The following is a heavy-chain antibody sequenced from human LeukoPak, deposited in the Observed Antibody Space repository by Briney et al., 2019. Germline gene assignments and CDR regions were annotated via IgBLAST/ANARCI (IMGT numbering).Heavy chain of an antibody. D-gene: IGHD1-14*01. CDR1: GGSFSGYY. CDR2: INHSGST. Sequence: SETLSLTCAVYGGSFSGYYWSWIRQPPGTGLEWIGEINHSGSTNYNPSLKSRVTISVDTSKNQFSLKLSSVTAADTAVYYCARGEPDRGDAFDIWGQGTMVTVSS. CDR3: ARGEPDRGDAFDI. V-gene: IGHV4-34*01. J-gene: IGHJ3*02.